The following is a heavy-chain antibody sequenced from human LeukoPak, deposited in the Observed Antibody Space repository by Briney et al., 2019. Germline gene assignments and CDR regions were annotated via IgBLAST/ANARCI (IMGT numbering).Heavy chain of an antibody. Sequence: GGTLRLSCAASGFTFSNYGMSWVRQAPGKGLEWVSGMSGSGGSTYYADSVKGRFTISRDISKNTLYLQMNSLRAEDTAVYYCARVLSGRGSLYDYYYYMGVWGKGTTVTISS. V-gene: IGHV3-23*01. CDR3: ARVLSGRGSLYDYYYYMGV. CDR1: GFTFSNYG. CDR2: MSGSGGST. D-gene: IGHD3-10*01. J-gene: IGHJ6*03.